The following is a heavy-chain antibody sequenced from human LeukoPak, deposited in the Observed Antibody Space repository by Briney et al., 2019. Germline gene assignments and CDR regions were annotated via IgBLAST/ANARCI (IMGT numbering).Heavy chain of an antibody. Sequence: SETLSLTCAVYGGPFSGYYWSWIRQPPGKGLEWIGEINHSGSTNYNPSLKSRATISVDTSKNQFSLKLSSVSAADTAVYFCARARGAVAAYFDYWGQGTLVTVSS. CDR1: GGPFSGYY. CDR2: INHSGST. V-gene: IGHV4-34*01. D-gene: IGHD6-19*01. J-gene: IGHJ4*02. CDR3: ARARGAVAAYFDY.